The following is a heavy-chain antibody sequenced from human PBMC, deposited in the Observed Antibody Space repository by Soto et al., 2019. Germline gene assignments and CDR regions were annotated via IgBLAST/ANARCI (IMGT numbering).Heavy chain of an antibody. CDR2: INAGNGNT. CDR3: ARDRYCTNGVCYPTLGY. D-gene: IGHD2-8*01. Sequence: EWMGWINAGNGNTKYSQKFQGRVTITRDTSASTAYMELSSLRSEDTAVYYCARDRYCTNGVCYPTLGYWGQGTLVTVSS. J-gene: IGHJ4*02. V-gene: IGHV1-3*01.